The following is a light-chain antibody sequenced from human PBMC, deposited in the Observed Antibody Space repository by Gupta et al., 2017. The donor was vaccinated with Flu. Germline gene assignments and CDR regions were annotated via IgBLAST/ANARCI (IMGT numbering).Light chain of an antibody. CDR3: QQYYSYPPLT. Sequence: AIRVTPPPSSFSASTRDRVTITCRASQGISSYLAWYQQKPGKAPKLLIYAASTLQSGVPSRFSGSGSGTDFTLTISCLQSEDFATYYCQQYYSYPPLTFGGGTKVEIK. V-gene: IGKV1-8*01. CDR1: QGISSY. CDR2: AAS. J-gene: IGKJ4*01.